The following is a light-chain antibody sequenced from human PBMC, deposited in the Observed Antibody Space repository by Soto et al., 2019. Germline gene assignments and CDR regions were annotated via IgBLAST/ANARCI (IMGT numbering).Light chain of an antibody. CDR1: QTITNW. V-gene: IGKV1-5*01. J-gene: IGKJ1*01. CDR2: DAS. Sequence: DIQMTQNPSILPASVGDRVTITCRSSQTITNWLAWYQQKPGKAPRLLIYDASSLESWVPSRFSGSGSGTEYTLTISSLQPDDFATYYCQQYNSYPWTFGQGTKVDIK. CDR3: QQYNSYPWT.